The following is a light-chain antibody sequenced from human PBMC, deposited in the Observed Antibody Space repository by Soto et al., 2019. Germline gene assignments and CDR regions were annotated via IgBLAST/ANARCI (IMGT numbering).Light chain of an antibody. CDR1: QSVSSN. CDR2: GAS. J-gene: IGKJ1*01. Sequence: EIVMTQSPATLSVSPGERATLSCRASQSVSSNLAWYQQKPGQAPRLLIYGASTRATGIPARFSGSGSGTEFSLTISSLQSEEFAVYYCQQYNNWWTFGQGTKV. CDR3: QQYNNWWT. V-gene: IGKV3-15*01.